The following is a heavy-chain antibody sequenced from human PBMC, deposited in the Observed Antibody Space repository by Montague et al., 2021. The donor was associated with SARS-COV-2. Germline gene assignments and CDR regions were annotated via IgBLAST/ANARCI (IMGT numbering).Heavy chain of an antibody. J-gene: IGHJ3*02. CDR3: ARDNPVLWFGETYAFDI. V-gene: IGHV4-4*07. CDR2: IYTSGST. Sequence: SETLSLTCTVSGRSISSYYWSWIRQPAGKGLEWIGRIYTSGSTNYNPSLKSRVTMSVDTSKNQFSLKLSSVTAADTAVYYCARDNPVLWFGETYAFDIWGQGTMVTVSS. CDR1: GRSISSYY. D-gene: IGHD3-10*01.